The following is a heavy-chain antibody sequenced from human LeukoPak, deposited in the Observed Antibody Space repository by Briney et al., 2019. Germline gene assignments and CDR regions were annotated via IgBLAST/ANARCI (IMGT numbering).Heavy chain of an antibody. D-gene: IGHD5-18*01. CDR3: AREVYSYGYSSYYFDY. Sequence: SETLSLTCTVSGGSISSYYWSWIRQPAGKGLEWIGRIYTSGSTNYNPSLKSRVTMSVDTSKNQFSLKLSSVTAAGTAVYYCAREVYSYGYSSYYFDYWGQGTLVTVSS. CDR2: IYTSGST. J-gene: IGHJ4*02. V-gene: IGHV4-4*07. CDR1: GGSISSYY.